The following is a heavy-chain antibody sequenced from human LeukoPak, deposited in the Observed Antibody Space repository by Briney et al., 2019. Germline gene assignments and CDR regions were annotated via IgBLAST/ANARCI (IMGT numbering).Heavy chain of an antibody. J-gene: IGHJ3*02. CDR3: AREAPTDDAFDI. CDR1: GGSISSGGYY. Sequence: SETLSLTGTVSGGSISSGGYYWSGIRQHPGKGLEWIGYIYYSGSTYYNPALKSRVTISVDTSKNQFSLKLSSVTAADTALYYCAREAPTDDAFDIWGQGTMVTVSS. CDR2: IYYSGST. D-gene: IGHD4-17*01. V-gene: IGHV4-31*03.